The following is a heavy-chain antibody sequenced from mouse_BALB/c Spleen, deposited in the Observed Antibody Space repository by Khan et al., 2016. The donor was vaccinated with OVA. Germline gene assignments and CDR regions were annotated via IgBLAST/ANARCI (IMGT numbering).Heavy chain of an antibody. CDR3: AKGLFDY. V-gene: IGHV1-26*01. CDR1: GYTFTDYY. Sequence: VRLQQSGPELVKPGASVKMSCKASGYTFTDYYMKWMKQSHGKSLEWIGDINPNNGDTFYNQKFKGKATLTVDKSSNTAYMHLNSLTSEDSAVYYCAKGLFDYWGQGTTLTVSS. CDR2: INPNNGDT. J-gene: IGHJ2*01.